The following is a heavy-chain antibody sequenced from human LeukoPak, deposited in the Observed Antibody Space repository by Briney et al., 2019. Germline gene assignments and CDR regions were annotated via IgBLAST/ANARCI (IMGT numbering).Heavy chain of an antibody. V-gene: IGHV1-24*01. D-gene: IGHD1-14*01. J-gene: IGHJ4*02. CDR3: ATAGGVNPEYDY. CDR2: FDPEDGET. Sequence: ASVKVSCKVSGYTLTELSMHWVRQAPGKGLEWMGGFDPEDGETIYAQKFQGRVTMTEDTSTDTAYMELSSLRSEDTAVYYCATAGGVNPEYDYWGQGTLVTVS. CDR1: GYTLTELS.